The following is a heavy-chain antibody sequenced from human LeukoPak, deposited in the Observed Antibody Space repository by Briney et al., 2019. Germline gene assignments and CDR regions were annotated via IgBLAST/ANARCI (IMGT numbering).Heavy chain of an antibody. CDR1: GGSFSNYY. J-gene: IGHJ4*02. V-gene: IGHV4-34*01. CDR3: ATDTGTTFTNLD. Sequence: PSETLSLTCAVYGGSFSNYYWSWIRQPPGKGLEWIGEINHGGTTKYNPSLKSRVTISVDTSKNQFSLKLGSVTAADTAVYYCATDTGTTFTNLDWGQGTLVTVSS. CDR2: INHGGTT. D-gene: IGHD1-1*01.